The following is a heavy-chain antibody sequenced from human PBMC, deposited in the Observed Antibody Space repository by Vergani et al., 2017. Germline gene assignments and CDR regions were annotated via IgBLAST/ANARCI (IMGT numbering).Heavy chain of an antibody. D-gene: IGHD3-22*01. J-gene: IGHJ4*02. CDR3: ARMGGYDEGDVFRIGYFDS. CDR2: IYSTGCT. Sequence: QVQLQESGPGLVKPSQTLSLTCSVSGDSISSGVYYWNWIRQHPGKGLEWIGYIYSTGCTQHNPSLRRRINMSVDTSKNQFSLKLNSVTAADTAMYYCARMGGYDEGDVFRIGYFDSWGQGILVTVSS. V-gene: IGHV4-31*03. CDR1: GDSISSGVYY.